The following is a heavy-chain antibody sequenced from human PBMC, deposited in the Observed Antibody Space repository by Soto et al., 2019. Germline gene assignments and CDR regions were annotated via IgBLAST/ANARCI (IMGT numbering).Heavy chain of an antibody. D-gene: IGHD6-25*01. CDR3: VRELGGLDF. CDR1: GFTFSGYY. V-gene: IGHV3-11*05. J-gene: IGHJ6*02. Sequence: QVQLVESGGASVKTGGSLRLSCAASGFTFSGYYMSWIRQAPGKGLEWVAWIESTGTYTNYADSVKGRFTISRYNSKNSLYLQMNSLRAEDTALYYCVRELGGLDFWGRGTTVTVPS. CDR2: IESTGTYT.